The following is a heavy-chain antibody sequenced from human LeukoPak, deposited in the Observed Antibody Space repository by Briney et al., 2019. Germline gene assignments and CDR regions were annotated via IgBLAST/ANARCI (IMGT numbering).Heavy chain of an antibody. V-gene: IGHV3-7*01. CDR1: GFTFSSYW. CDR3: ARLYYDILNGYYNFDY. J-gene: IGHJ4*02. CDR2: IKQDGSEK. D-gene: IGHD3-9*01. Sequence: GGSLKLSCAASGFTFSSYWMSWVRQAPGEGLEWVANIKQDGSEKYYVDSVKGRFTISRDNAKNSLYLQMNSLRAEDTAVYYCARLYYDILNGYYNFDYWGQGTLVTVSS.